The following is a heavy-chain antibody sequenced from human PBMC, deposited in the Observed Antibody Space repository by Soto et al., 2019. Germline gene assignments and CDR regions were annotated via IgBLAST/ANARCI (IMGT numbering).Heavy chain of an antibody. CDR2: VDSSGAYT. CDR1: GFNFGGFG. J-gene: IGHJ4*02. CDR3: ATDPTSSGFGGFFDY. Sequence: PGGSLRLSCAGSGFNFGGFGMYWFRQAPGKGLEFVSAVDSSGAYTYYDDSVKGRFTISRDNAKNSLSLQMNSLRAEDTAVYFCATDPTSSGFGGFFDYGGQGTLVT. V-gene: IGHV3-21*01. D-gene: IGHD5-12*01.